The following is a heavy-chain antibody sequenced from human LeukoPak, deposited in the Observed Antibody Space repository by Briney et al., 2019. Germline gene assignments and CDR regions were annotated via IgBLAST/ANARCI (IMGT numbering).Heavy chain of an antibody. V-gene: IGHV3-21*04. Sequence: GGSLRLSCAASGFTFSSYAMTWVRQAPGQGLEWVSSIMESLTYTYYADSVKGRFTISRDNDKHSLYLQMDSLRGDDTAVYYCARADSGGYYVGLDYWGQGTRVTVSS. J-gene: IGHJ4*02. CDR2: IMESLTYT. CDR3: ARADSGGYYVGLDY. CDR1: GFTFSSYA. D-gene: IGHD3-22*01.